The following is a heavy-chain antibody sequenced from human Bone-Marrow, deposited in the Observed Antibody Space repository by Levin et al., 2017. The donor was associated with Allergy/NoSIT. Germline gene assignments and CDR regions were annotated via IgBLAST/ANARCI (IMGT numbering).Heavy chain of an antibody. D-gene: IGHD3-22*01. J-gene: IGHJ3*02. CDR3: VKGLSMMVADAFDI. Sequence: SLRLSCAASGFSFDDSAMHWVRQAPGKGLEWVSGISWSPGTIAYADSVKGRFTISRDNAKNSLYLQVSSLKPEDTALYYCVKGLSMMVADAFDIWGQGTLVTVSS. CDR2: ISWSPGTI. CDR1: GFSFDDSA. V-gene: IGHV3-9*01.